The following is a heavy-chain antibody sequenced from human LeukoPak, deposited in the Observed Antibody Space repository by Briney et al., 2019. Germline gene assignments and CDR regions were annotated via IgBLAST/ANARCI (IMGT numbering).Heavy chain of an antibody. V-gene: IGHV1-2*02. CDR2: INPNSGGT. J-gene: IGHJ4*02. CDR3: AREGDVVPAAPTTN. Sequence: ASVKVSCKASGYTFTSYAMNWVRQAPGQGLEWMGWINPNSGGTNYAQKFQGRVTMTRDTSISTAYMELSRLRSDDTAVYYCAREGDVVPAAPTTNWGQGTLVTVSS. D-gene: IGHD2-2*01. CDR1: GYTFTSYA.